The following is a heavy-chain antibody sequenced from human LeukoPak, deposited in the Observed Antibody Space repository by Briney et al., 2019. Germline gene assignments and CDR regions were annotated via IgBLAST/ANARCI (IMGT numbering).Heavy chain of an antibody. J-gene: IGHJ5*02. CDR3: ARDRWRCSGGSSPNWFDP. V-gene: IGHV4-30-4*01. D-gene: IGHD2-15*01. Sequence: SQTLSPTCTVSGGSISSGDYYWSWIRQPPGKGLEWIGYIYYSGSTYYNQSLKSRVTISVATSKTHCSLKLSSVTAADPAVYSCARDRWRCSGGSSPNWFDPSGQGTLVTVSS. CDR2: IYYSGST. CDR1: GGSISSGDYY.